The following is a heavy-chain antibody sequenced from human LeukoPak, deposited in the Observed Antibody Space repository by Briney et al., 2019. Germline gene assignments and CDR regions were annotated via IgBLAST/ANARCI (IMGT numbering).Heavy chain of an antibody. J-gene: IGHJ4*02. Sequence: GGSLRLSCAASGFSFSGYVMHWVRQAPGKGLEWVAFIRGDGTQQYYADSVKGRFTISRDNAKNSLYLQMNSLRAEDTAVYYCARDLGYCSGGSCFSHFLSDYWGQGTLVTVSS. D-gene: IGHD2-15*01. CDR1: GFSFSGYV. CDR2: IRGDGTQQ. V-gene: IGHV3-30*02. CDR3: ARDLGYCSGGSCFSHFLSDY.